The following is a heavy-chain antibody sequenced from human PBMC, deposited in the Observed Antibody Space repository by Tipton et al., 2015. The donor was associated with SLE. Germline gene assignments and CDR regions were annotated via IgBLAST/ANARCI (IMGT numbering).Heavy chain of an antibody. J-gene: IGHJ5*02. CDR3: ARLIGHSTYEFWFDP. D-gene: IGHD4-11*01. Sequence: TLSLTCTVSDGSLSSYYWSWIRQPPGKGLEWIVYIYTSGSTHYNPSLKSRVTLSVDTSKNQFSLTLKSVTAADTAVYYCARLIGHSTYEFWFDPWGQGTLVTVSS. V-gene: IGHV4-4*08. CDR1: DGSLSSYY. CDR2: IYTSGST.